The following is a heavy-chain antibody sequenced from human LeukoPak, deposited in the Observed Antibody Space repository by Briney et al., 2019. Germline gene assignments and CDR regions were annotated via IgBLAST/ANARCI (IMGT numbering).Heavy chain of an antibody. D-gene: IGHD6-6*01. J-gene: IGHJ4*02. V-gene: IGHV4-38-2*02. CDR2: IYHSGST. CDR3: ARGGRSSSSLNFDF. CDR1: GYSISSGHY. Sequence: PSETLSLTCTLSGYSISSGHYWGWIRQPPGKGLEWIGSIYHSGSTYYNPSLKSRVTISVDTSKNQFSLKLSSVTAADTAVYYCARGGRSSSSLNFDFWGQGTLVTVSS.